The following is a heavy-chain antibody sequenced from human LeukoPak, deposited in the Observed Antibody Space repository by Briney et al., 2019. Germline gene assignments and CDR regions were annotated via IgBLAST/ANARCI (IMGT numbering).Heavy chain of an antibody. D-gene: IGHD1-26*01. J-gene: IGHJ4*02. V-gene: IGHV4-59*12. CDR2: ISNSAIT. CDR3: AALGGRVGRYFDY. Sequence: SETLSLTCTVSGVSISSYYWTWIRQPPGKGLEWIGFISNSAITDYNPSLKSRVTISIDTSKNQFSLKLSSVTAADTAVYYCAALGGRVGRYFDYWGQGTLVTVSS. CDR1: GVSISSYY.